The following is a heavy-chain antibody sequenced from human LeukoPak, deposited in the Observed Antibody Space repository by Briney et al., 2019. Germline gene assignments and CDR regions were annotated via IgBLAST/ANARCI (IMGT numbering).Heavy chain of an antibody. V-gene: IGHV3-74*01. CDR3: ARGGSYGDY. J-gene: IGHJ4*02. Sequence: PGGSLRLSCAASGFTFTRYWMHWVRQVPGKGLVWVSRVNHDGSSATYGYSVKGRFTSSRENAKNTLYLQMHSLRAEDMAVYYCARGGSYGDYWGQGILVTVSS. CDR2: VNHDGSSA. D-gene: IGHD3-16*01. CDR1: GFTFTRYW.